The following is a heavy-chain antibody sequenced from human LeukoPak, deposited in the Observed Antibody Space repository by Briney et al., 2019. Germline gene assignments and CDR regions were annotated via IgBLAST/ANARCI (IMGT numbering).Heavy chain of an antibody. J-gene: IGHJ6*02. CDR3: ARDGGQTTVTTRYYYYYGMDV. CDR2: ISAYNGNT. V-gene: IGHV1-18*01. D-gene: IGHD4-17*01. Sequence: ASVKVSCKASGYTFTSYCISWVRQAPGQGLEWMGWISAYNGNTNYAQKLQGRVTMTTDTSTSTAYMELRSLRSDDTAVYYCARDGGQTTVTTRYYYYYGMDVWGQGTTVTVSS. CDR1: GYTFTSYC.